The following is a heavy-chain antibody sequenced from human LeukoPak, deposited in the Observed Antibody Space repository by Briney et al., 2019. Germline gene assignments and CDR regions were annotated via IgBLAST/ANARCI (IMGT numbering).Heavy chain of an antibody. CDR3: ARCRNTAIARSYYYYYMDV. D-gene: IGHD5-18*01. CDR2: IYYSGST. J-gene: IGHJ6*03. CDR1: GGSISSYY. Sequence: SETLSLTCTVSGGSISSYYWSWIRQPPGKGLEWIGYIYYSGSTNYNPSLKSRVTISVDTSKNQFSLKLSSVTAADTTVYCCARCRNTAIARSYYYYYMDVWGKGTTVTVSS. V-gene: IGHV4-59*01.